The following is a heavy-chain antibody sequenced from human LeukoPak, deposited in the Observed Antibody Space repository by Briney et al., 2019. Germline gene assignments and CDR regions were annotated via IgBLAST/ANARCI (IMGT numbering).Heavy chain of an antibody. V-gene: IGHV3-43*02. CDR1: AFTFDNYS. CDR2: ISGDGGST. CDR3: ARESETSGGYDY. J-gene: IGHJ4*02. Sequence: GGSLRLSCAAPAFTFDNYSIHWVSHAPEKGLEWVSLISGDGGSTFYADYVRGRFTISRDNTRKSLYLQMSSLRSEDTALYYCARESETSGGYDYWGQGTLVTVSS. D-gene: IGHD6-19*01.